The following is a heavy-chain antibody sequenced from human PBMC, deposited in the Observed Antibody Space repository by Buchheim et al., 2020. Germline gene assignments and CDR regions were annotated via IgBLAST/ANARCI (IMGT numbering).Heavy chain of an antibody. J-gene: IGHJ4*02. D-gene: IGHD6-13*01. CDR2: INPSGAGT. V-gene: IGHV1-46*01. CDR1: GYTFTSYY. Sequence: QVQLVQSGAEVKKPGASVKVSCKASGYTFTSYYVHRVRQAPGQGLEWMGIINPSGAGTSYSQKFQGRVTMTRDTSTSPVYMELSSLRSEDTAVYYCARDRGAAAGTSPGYWGQGTL. CDR3: ARDRGAAAGTSPGY.